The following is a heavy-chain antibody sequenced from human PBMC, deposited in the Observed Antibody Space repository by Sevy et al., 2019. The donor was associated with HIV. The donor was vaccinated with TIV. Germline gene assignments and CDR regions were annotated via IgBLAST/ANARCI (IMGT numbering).Heavy chain of an antibody. CDR1: GFTFSSYE. V-gene: IGHV3-48*03. J-gene: IGHJ4*02. CDR2: ISSSGSTI. D-gene: IGHD4-17*01. CDR3: AREGSDYGDYISGASFDY. Sequence: GGSLRLSCAASGFTFSSYEMNWVRQAPGKGLEWVSYISSSGSTIYYADSVKGRFTISRDNAKNSLYLQMNSLRAEDTAVYYCAREGSDYGDYISGASFDYWGQGTLVTVSS.